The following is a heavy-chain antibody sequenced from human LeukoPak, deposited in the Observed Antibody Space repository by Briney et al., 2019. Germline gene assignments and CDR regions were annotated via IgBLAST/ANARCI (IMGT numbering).Heavy chain of an antibody. CDR3: AKADMRNYYDSSGYFL. CDR2: IYYSGST. J-gene: IGHJ4*02. D-gene: IGHD3-22*01. V-gene: IGHV4-59*01. Sequence: SETLSLTCTVSGGSISSYYWSWIRQPPGKGLEWIGYIYYSGSTNYNPSLKSRVTISVDTSKNQFSLKLSSVTAADTAVYYCAKADMRNYYDSSGYFLWGQGTLVTVSS. CDR1: GGSISSYY.